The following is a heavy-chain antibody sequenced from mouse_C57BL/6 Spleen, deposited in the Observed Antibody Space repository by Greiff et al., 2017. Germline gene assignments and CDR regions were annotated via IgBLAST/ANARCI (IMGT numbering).Heavy chain of an antibody. Sequence: QVQLQQSGAELVKPGASVKLSCKASGYTFTSYWMHWVKQRPGQGLEWIGMIHPNSGSTNYNEKFKSKATLTVDKSSSTAYMQLSSLTSEDSAVYYCARGVTEAWFAYWGQGTLVTVSA. V-gene: IGHV1-64*01. CDR3: ARGVTEAWFAY. CDR2: IHPNSGST. J-gene: IGHJ3*01. CDR1: GYTFTSYW. D-gene: IGHD2-2*01.